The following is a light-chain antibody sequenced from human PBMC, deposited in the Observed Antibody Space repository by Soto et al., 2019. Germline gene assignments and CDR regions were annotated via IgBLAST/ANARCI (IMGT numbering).Light chain of an antibody. CDR1: MRDVGAYNL. V-gene: IGLV2-14*01. Sequence: QSALTQPASVSGCPGQSITISCAGTMRDVGAYNLVSWYQQHPGRAPQLIIYEVRNRPSGISFRFSGSKSGNTASLTISGLQAEDEADYYCSSYTSKSSLIFGGGTKLTVL. CDR2: EVR. J-gene: IGLJ2*01. CDR3: SSYTSKSSLI.